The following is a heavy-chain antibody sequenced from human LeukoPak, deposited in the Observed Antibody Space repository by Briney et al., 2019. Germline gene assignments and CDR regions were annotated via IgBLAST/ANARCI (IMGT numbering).Heavy chain of an antibody. CDR3: AKDQVDTDAFDI. CDR2: ISGSGGST. D-gene: IGHD5-18*01. CDR1: GFTFSSYA. J-gene: IGHJ3*02. Sequence: PGGSLRLSCAASGFTFSSYAISWVRQAPGKGLEWVSAISGSGGSTYYADSVKGRFTISRDNSKNTLYLQMNSLRAEDTAVYYCAKDQVDTDAFDIWGQGTWSPSLQ. V-gene: IGHV3-23*01.